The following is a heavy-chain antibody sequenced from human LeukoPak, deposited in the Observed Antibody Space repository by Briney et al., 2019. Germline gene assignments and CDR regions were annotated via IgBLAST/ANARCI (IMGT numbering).Heavy chain of an antibody. CDR2: IYYSGST. J-gene: IGHJ4*02. Sequence: SETLSLTCTVSGGSISGSSYFWGWIRQPPGKGLEWIGSIYYSGSTYYNPSLKSRVTISVDTSKNQFSLKLSSVTAADTAVYYCARETVTTGFDYWGQGTLVTVSS. V-gene: IGHV4-39*02. CDR1: GGSISGSSYF. D-gene: IGHD4-11*01. CDR3: ARETVTTGFDY.